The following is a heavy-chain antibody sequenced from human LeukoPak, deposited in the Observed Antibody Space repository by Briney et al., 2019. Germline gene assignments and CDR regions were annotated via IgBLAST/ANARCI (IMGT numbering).Heavy chain of an antibody. V-gene: IGHV1-69*13. Sequence: GASVKVSCKASGGTFSSYAISWVRQAPGQELEWMGGIIPIFGTANYAQKFQGRVTITADESTSTAYMELSSLRSEDTAVYYCARCPPNDYGDPSFDYWGQGTLVTVSS. CDR2: IIPIFGTA. CDR3: ARCPPNDYGDPSFDY. D-gene: IGHD4-17*01. J-gene: IGHJ4*02. CDR1: GGTFSSYA.